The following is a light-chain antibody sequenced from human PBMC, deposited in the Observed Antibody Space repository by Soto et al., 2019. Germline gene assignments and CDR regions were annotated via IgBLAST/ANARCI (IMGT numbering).Light chain of an antibody. Sequence: QSALTQPRSVSGSPGQSVTISCTGTSSDVGGYKFVSWYQQHPGKAPKLMIYDVNRRPSGVPDRFSGSKSGNTASLTISGLHAEDEADYYCCSFAGSRYVFGTGTKLTVL. V-gene: IGLV2-11*01. J-gene: IGLJ1*01. CDR3: CSFAGSRYV. CDR1: SSDVGGYKF. CDR2: DVN.